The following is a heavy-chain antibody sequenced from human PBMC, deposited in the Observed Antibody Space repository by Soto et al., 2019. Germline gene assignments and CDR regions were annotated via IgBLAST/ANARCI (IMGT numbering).Heavy chain of an antibody. Sequence: ASVKVSCKASGYSFTDYQIHWVRQAPGQGLEWLGRINPKSGGTSTAQKFQGWVTMTTDTSISTAYMELTRLTSDDTSIYYCARGDSTDCSNGVCSFFYNHDMDVWGQVTTVTVSS. D-gene: IGHD2-8*01. CDR3: ARGDSTDCSNGVCSFFYNHDMDV. J-gene: IGHJ6*02. CDR2: INPKSGGT. CDR1: GYSFTDYQ. V-gene: IGHV1-2*04.